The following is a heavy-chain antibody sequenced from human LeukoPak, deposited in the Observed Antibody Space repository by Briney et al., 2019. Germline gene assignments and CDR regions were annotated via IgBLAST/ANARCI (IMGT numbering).Heavy chain of an antibody. CDR2: INQDGSEK. V-gene: IGHV3-7*01. Sequence: GGSLRLSCGASGFTFDDYWMSWVRQAPGQGLEWAANINQDGSEKYYLDSAKGRFTISRDNARNSLYLQVNRLRAEDTAVYYCARGGTSGYSSTRHFWGGNYYFDYWGQGSLVTASS. CDR3: ARGGTSGYSSTRHFWGGNYYFDY. D-gene: IGHD2-2*01. J-gene: IGHJ4*02. CDR1: GFTFDDYW.